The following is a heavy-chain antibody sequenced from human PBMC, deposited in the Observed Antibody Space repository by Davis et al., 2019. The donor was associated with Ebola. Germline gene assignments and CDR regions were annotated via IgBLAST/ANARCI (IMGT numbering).Heavy chain of an antibody. CDR2: ISSSGSTI. D-gene: IGHD3-3*01. V-gene: IGHV3-11*01. J-gene: IGHJ6*04. CDR1: GFTFSSYW. CDR3: ARDRVFWSGYAHKQYYYYGMDV. Sequence: GGSLRLSCAASGFTFSSYWMSWIRQAPGKGLEWVSYISSSGSTIYYADSVKGRFTISRDNAKNSLYLQMNSLRAEDTAVYYCARDRVFWSGYAHKQYYYYGMDVWGKGTTVTVSS.